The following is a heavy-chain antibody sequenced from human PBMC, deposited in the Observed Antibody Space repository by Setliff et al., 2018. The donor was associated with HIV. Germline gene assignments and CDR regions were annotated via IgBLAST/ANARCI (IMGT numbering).Heavy chain of an antibody. CDR2: IYYSGST. CDR1: GGSISSSRYY. D-gene: IGHD2-15*01. J-gene: IGHJ5*02. V-gene: IGHV4-39*07. Sequence: PSETLSPTCTVSGGSISSSRYYWGWIRQPPGKGLEWTGSIYYSGSTYYNPSLKSRVTISVDMSKNQFSLKLSSVTAADTAVYYCAGGPGYCSGGTCYPGGWFDPWGQGTLVTVSS. CDR3: AGGPGYCSGGTCYPGGWFDP.